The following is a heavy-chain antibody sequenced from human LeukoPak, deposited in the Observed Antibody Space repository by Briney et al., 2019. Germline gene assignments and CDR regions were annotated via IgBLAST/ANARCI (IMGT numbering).Heavy chain of an antibody. CDR2: INHSGST. CDR3: ARQYSSGRIFDY. Sequence: PSETLSLTCAVYGGSFSDYYWGWIRQPPGKGLEWIGEINHSGSTNYNPSLKSRVTISVDTSKNQFSLKLSSVTAADTAVYYCARQYSSGRIFDYWGQGTLVTVSS. D-gene: IGHD6-19*01. CDR1: GGSFSDYY. V-gene: IGHV4-34*01. J-gene: IGHJ4*02.